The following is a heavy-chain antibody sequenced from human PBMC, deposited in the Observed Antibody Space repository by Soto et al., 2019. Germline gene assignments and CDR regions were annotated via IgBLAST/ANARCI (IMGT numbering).Heavy chain of an antibody. CDR2: INSDGSST. V-gene: IGHV3-74*01. CDR3: AREVGITMVRGVPYYYYGMDV. J-gene: IGHJ6*02. D-gene: IGHD3-10*01. CDR1: GFTFSSYW. Sequence: GGSLRLSCAASGFTFSSYWMHWVREAPGKGLVWVSRINSDGSSTSYADSVKGRFTISRDNAKNTLYLQMNSLRAEDTAVYYCAREVGITMVRGVPYYYYGMDVWGQGTTV.